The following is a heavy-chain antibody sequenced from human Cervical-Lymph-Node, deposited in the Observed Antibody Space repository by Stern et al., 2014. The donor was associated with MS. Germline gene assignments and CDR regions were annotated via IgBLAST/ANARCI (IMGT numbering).Heavy chain of an antibody. Sequence: EVQLVQSGGGLVQPGGSVRLSCAASGFTFSSYAMSWVRQAPGKGLEWVSVIRRSGGNTYYADSVKGRFTISRDNSKNTLYLQMNSLRAEDTAVYYCAKVDGIAVAPYYYYGMDVWGQGTTVTVSS. J-gene: IGHJ6*02. CDR2: IRRSGGNT. V-gene: IGHV3-23*04. CDR3: AKVDGIAVAPYYYYGMDV. CDR1: GFTFSSYA. D-gene: IGHD6-19*01.